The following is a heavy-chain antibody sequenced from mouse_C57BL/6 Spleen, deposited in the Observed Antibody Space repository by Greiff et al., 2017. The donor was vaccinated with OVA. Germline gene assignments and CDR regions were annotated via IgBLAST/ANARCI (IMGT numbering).Heavy chain of an antibody. Sequence: QVQLQQPGAELVRPGSSVKLSCKASGYTFTSYWMDWVKQRPGQGLEWIGNIYPSDSETHYNQKFKDKATLTVDKSSSTAYMQLSSLTSEDSAVYYCARSLDGSYAMDYWGQGTSVTVSS. CDR3: ARSLDGSYAMDY. CDR1: GYTFTSYW. V-gene: IGHV1-61*01. CDR2: IYPSDSET. D-gene: IGHD2-3*01. J-gene: IGHJ4*01.